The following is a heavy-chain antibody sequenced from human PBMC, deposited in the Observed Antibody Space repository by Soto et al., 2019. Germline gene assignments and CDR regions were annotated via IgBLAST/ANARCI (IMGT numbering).Heavy chain of an antibody. CDR1: GGSISSGDYY. CDR2: ILYSGTT. V-gene: IGHV4-30-4*01. CDR3: ARNGALDY. Sequence: QVQLQELGPGLVKPSQTLSLTCTVSGGSISSGDYYWSWIRQPPGKGLEWIGYILYSGTTNYNPSHESRLTISVVTSKNQFSMKLTSVSAADTAVYYYARNGALDYWGRGTLVPVSS. J-gene: IGHJ4*02. D-gene: IGHD2-8*01.